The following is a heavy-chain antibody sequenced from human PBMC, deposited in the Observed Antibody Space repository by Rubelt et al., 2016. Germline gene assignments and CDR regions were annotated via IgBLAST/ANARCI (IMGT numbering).Heavy chain of an antibody. D-gene: IGHD1-26*01. CDR2: IRYDGSNK. Sequence: VQLVESGGGLVQPGGSLRLSCAASGFTFSSYSMNWVRQAPGKGLEWVAFIRYDGSNKYYAASVKGPFTISRDNSKNTWYLQMNSLRAEDTAVYYWAKGVREGPYYYGMDVWGQGTTVTVSS. CDR3: AKGVREGPYYYGMDV. J-gene: IGHJ6*02. CDR1: GFTFSSYS. V-gene: IGHV3-30*02.